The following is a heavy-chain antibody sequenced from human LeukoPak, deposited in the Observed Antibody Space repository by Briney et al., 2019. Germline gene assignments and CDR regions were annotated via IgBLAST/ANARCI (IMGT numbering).Heavy chain of an antibody. J-gene: IGHJ4*02. CDR2: IYYSGST. D-gene: IGHD6-19*01. CDR1: GGSISSHY. CDR3: ARSAYSSGWHFDY. V-gene: IGHV4-59*11. Sequence: PSETLSLTCTVSGGSISSHYWSWIRQPPGKGLEWIRYIYYSGSTNYNPSLKSRVTISVDTSKNQFSLKLSSVTAADTAVYYCARSAYSSGWHFDYWGQGTLVTVSS.